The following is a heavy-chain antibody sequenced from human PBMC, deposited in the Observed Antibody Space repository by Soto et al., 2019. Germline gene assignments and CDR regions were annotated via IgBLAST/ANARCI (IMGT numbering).Heavy chain of an antibody. D-gene: IGHD1-1*01. CDR3: AREVEPRIYGMDV. CDR2: IYHSGRT. Sequence: SETLSLTCAFSDGFIRISNWGSWFRQPPGKGLEWIGEIYHSGRTNYNPSLKSRVTISVDTSKNQFSLKLSSVTAADTAVYYCAREVEPRIYGMDVWGQGTPVTVSS. J-gene: IGHJ6*02. V-gene: IGHV4-4*02. CDR1: DGFIRISNW.